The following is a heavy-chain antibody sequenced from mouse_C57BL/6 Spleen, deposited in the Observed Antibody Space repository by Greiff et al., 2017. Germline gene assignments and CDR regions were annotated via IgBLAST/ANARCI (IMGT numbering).Heavy chain of an antibody. CDR2: IDPSDSYT. V-gene: IGHV1-59*01. CDR1: GYTFTSYW. D-gene: IGHD1-1*01. CDR3: ARSVVGDARDY. J-gene: IGHJ4*01. Sequence: QVQLQQPGAELVRPGTSVKLSCKASGYTFTSYWMHWVKQRPGQGLEWIGVIDPSDSYTNYNQKFKGKATLTVDTSSSTAYMQLSSLTSEDSAVYYCARSVVGDARDYWGQGTSVTVSS.